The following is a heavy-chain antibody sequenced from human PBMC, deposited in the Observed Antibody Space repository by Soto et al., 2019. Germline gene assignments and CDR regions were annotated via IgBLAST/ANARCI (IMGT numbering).Heavy chain of an antibody. V-gene: IGHV3-7*01. CDR2: IKQDGSES. Sequence: EVQLVESGGDLVQPGGSLRLSCAASGFTFSNYWMSWVRQAPGKGLEWVANIKQDGSESNYADSVKGRCTISRDNAENALYLQMTSLRAEDTAVYYWASARHIGPWGQGTLVTVSS. D-gene: IGHD2-21*01. CDR3: ASARHIGP. CDR1: GFTFSNYW. J-gene: IGHJ5*02.